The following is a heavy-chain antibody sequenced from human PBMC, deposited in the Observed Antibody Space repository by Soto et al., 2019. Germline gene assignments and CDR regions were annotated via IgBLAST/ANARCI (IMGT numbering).Heavy chain of an antibody. CDR3: AKNPSLDYDSSPYYYYGMDV. CDR1: GFTFDDYT. J-gene: IGHJ6*02. CDR2: ISWDGGST. Sequence: GGSLRLSCGASGFTFDDYTMHWVRQAPGKGLEWVSLISWDGGSTYYADSVKGRFTISRDNSKNSLYLQMNSLRTEDTALYYCAKNPSLDYDSSPYYYYGMDVWGQGTTVTVSS. D-gene: IGHD3-22*01. V-gene: IGHV3-43*01.